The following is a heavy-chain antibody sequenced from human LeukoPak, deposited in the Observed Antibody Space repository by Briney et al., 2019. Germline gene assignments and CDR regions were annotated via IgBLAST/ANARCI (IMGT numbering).Heavy chain of an antibody. D-gene: IGHD1-26*01. CDR1: GFTLSSFR. V-gene: IGHV3-23*01. J-gene: IGHJ3*02. Sequence: GGSLRLSCAASGFTLSSFRMSWVRQAPGKGLEWVSRIIDSGGTNYADSVKGRFTISRDNSKNTLYLQMNSLRAEDTAVYYCARVSVGATISAFDIWGQGTMVTVSS. CDR2: IIDSGGT. CDR3: ARVSVGATISAFDI.